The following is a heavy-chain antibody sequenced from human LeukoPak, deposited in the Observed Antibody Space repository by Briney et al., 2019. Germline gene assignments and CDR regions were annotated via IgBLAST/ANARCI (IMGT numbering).Heavy chain of an antibody. CDR2: INHSGST. CDR3: ARKDCSSTSCYNRGFDP. V-gene: IGHV4-34*01. Sequence: PSETLSLTCAVYGGSFSGYYWSWIRQPPGEGLEWIGEINHSGSTNYNPSLKSRVTISVDTSKNQFSLKLSSVTAADTAVYYCARKDCSSTSCYNRGFDPWGQGTLVTVSS. J-gene: IGHJ5*02. D-gene: IGHD2-2*02. CDR1: GGSFSGYY.